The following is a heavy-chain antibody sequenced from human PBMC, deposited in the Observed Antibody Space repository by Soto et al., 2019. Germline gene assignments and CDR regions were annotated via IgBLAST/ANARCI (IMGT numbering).Heavy chain of an antibody. J-gene: IGHJ4*02. V-gene: IGHV5-10-1*01. CDR1: GYSLTSYW. D-gene: IGHD3-3*01. Sequence: GESLKSSFKGSGYSLTSYWISWVRQMPGKVLELMGRIDPSDSYTNYSPSFQGHVTISADKSISTAYLQWSSLKASDTAMYYCASGYYDFWIGPHAFEYWGQGTLVTVSS. CDR2: IDPSDSYT. CDR3: ASGYYDFWIGPHAFEY.